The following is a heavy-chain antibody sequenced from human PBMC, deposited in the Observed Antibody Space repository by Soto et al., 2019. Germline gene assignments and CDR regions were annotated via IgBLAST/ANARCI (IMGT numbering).Heavy chain of an antibody. J-gene: IGHJ4*02. CDR1: GGSISSSSYY. CDR2: IYYSGST. D-gene: IGHD3-3*01. Sequence: QLQLQESGPGLVKPSETLSLTCSVAGGSISSSSYYWGWIRQPPGKGLEWIGSIYYSGSTYYNPSLKSRVTIAVDTAKNQFSLKLSSATAAETAVYYCARHVRYDLEWPNLEYWGQGTLVTVSS. CDR3: ARHVRYDLEWPNLEY. V-gene: IGHV4-39*01.